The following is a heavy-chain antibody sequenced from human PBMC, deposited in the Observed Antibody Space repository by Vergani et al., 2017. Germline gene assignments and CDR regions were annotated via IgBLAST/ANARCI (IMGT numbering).Heavy chain of an antibody. J-gene: IGHJ3*02. CDR1: GFTFSSYG. CDR2: ISYDGSNK. Sequence: QVQLVESGGGVVQPGRSLRLSCAASGFTFSSYGMHWVRQAPGKGLEWVAVISYDGSNKYYADSVKGRFTISRDNSKHTLYLQMNSLRAEDTALYYCARHGPRGGFSGAFDIWGQGTMVTVSS. CDR3: ARHGPRGGFSGAFDI. V-gene: IGHV3-30*03. D-gene: IGHD3-16*01.